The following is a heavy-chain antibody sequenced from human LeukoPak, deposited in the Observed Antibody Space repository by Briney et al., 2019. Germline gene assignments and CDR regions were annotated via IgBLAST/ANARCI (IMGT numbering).Heavy chain of an antibody. J-gene: IGHJ4*01. CDR3: ARGPYYYGPETYQYFDY. CDR1: GFSFSRDW. D-gene: IGHD3-10*01. V-gene: IGHV3-7*01. Sequence: PGGALRLSCAASGFSFSRDWMSWVRQAPGKGGGWVANINEDGGEMSYVASVKAPFTISRDNAKNSLFLQLNSLRAEDTAVYYCARGPYYYGPETYQYFDYWGHGILVTVSS. CDR2: INEDGGEM.